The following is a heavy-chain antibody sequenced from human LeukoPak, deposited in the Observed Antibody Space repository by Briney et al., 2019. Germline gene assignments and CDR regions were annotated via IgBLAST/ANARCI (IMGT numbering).Heavy chain of an antibody. Sequence: ASVKVSFKASGYTFRNNGISWVRQAPGQGLEWMGWIRVDSGHTNYAQKFQGRVTMTRDTFTRTVYMELRSLTSDDTAVYYCARDRSNSDYWGQGPLVSVSS. CDR1: GYTFRNNG. D-gene: IGHD1-26*01. CDR2: IRVDSGHT. J-gene: IGHJ4*02. CDR3: ARDRSNSDY. V-gene: IGHV1-18*01.